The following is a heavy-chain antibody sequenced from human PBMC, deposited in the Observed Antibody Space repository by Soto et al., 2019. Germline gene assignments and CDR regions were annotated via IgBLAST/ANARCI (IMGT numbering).Heavy chain of an antibody. D-gene: IGHD3-22*01. J-gene: IGHJ4*02. Sequence: QVQLVQSGAEVKKPGASVKVSCKVSGYTLTELSMHWVRQAPGKGLEWMGGFDPEDGETIYAQKFQGRVTMTEDTSKDTAYMELSSLRSEDTAVYYCATDRTPFTALGVPYYDSSGYYYYWGQGTLVTVSS. CDR2: FDPEDGET. V-gene: IGHV1-24*01. CDR1: GYTLTELS. CDR3: ATDRTPFTALGVPYYDSSGYYYY.